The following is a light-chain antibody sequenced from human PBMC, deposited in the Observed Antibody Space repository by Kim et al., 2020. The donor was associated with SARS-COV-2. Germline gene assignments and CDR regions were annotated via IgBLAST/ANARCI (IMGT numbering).Light chain of an antibody. CDR2: LGS. CDR1: QSLLHSNGYNY. CDR3: MRALQTPWT. Sequence: DIVMTQSPLSLPVTPGEPASISCRSSQSLLHSNGYNYLDWYLQKPGQSPQLLIYLGSNRASGVPDRFSGSGSGTDFTLKISRVEAEDVGVYYCMRALQTPWTFGQGTKLEI. V-gene: IGKV2-28*01. J-gene: IGKJ2*01.